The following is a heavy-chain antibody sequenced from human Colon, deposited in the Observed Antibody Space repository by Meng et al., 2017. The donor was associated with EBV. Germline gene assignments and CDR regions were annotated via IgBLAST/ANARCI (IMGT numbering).Heavy chain of an antibody. CDR2: IYYSGST. Sequence: GPDRAKPPRPLSPTCTVSGGSVSSGGYYWTWIRQHPGKGLEWFGHIYYSGSTFYNPSLKRRVIISIDTSKNQFSLNLRSVTAADTAVYYCARVSSGWDYFDYWGRGTLVTVSS. CDR1: GGSVSSGGYY. CDR3: ARVSSGWDYFDY. D-gene: IGHD6-19*01. V-gene: IGHV4-31*03. J-gene: IGHJ4*02.